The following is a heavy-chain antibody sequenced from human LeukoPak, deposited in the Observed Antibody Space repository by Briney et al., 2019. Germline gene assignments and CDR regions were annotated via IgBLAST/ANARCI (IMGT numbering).Heavy chain of an antibody. CDR1: GGSISSYY. CDR3: ARTYYYGSGSYYNYFDY. Sequence: SETLSLTCTVSGGSISSYYWSWIRQPPGKGLEWIGYIYYSGSTNYNPSLKSRVTISVDTSKNQFSLKLSSVTAADAAVYYCARTYYYGSGSYYNYFDYWGQGTLVTVSS. CDR2: IYYSGST. J-gene: IGHJ4*02. D-gene: IGHD3-10*01. V-gene: IGHV4-59*08.